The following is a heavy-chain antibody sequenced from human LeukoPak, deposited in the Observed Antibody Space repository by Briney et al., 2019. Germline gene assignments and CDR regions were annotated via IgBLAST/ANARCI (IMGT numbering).Heavy chain of an antibody. CDR1: GFTFSSYW. J-gene: IGHJ4*02. D-gene: IGHD5-12*01. V-gene: IGHV3-74*01. CDR3: ARAASGPDDY. Sequence: GALRVSCAASGFTFSSYWMHWVRQAPGKGLVWVSRINSDGSTTNYADSVKGRFTISRDDAKNTLYLQMNSLRAEDTAVYYCARAASGPDDYWGQGTLVTVSS. CDR2: INSDGSTT.